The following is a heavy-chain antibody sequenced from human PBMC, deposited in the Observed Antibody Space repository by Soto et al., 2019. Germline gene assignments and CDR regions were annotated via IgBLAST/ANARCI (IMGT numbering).Heavy chain of an antibody. CDR1: GYTFTSYG. Sequence: QVQLVQSGAEVKKPGASVKVSCKASGYTFTSYGISWVRQAPGQGLEWMGWISAYNGYTNYAQKVQGRVTMSTDRSTSTAYMELRSRSSDDTAVYYCARSYCGGDCYSYYDYYCLYVGGKGTTVTVSS. V-gene: IGHV1-18*01. CDR2: ISAYNGYT. D-gene: IGHD2-21*02. J-gene: IGHJ6*04. CDR3: ARSYCGGDCYSYYDYYCLYV.